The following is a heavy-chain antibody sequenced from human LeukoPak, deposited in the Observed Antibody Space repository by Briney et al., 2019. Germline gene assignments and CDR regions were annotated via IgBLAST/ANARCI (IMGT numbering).Heavy chain of an antibody. CDR3: ARSKDILTGYCFDY. J-gene: IGHJ4*02. CDR1: GGSISSSSYY. CDR2: IYYSGST. Sequence: SETLSLTCTVSGGSISSSSYYWGWIRQPPGKGLEWIGSIYYSGSTYYNPSLKSQVTISVDTSKNQFSLKLSSVTAADTAVYYCARSKDILTGYCFDYWGQGTLVTVSS. D-gene: IGHD3-9*01. V-gene: IGHV4-39*07.